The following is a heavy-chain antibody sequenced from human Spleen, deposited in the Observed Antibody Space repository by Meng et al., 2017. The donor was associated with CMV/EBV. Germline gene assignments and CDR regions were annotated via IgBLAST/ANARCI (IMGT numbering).Heavy chain of an antibody. V-gene: IGHV3-43D*03. Sequence: GESLKISCAASGFTFNDYAMHWVRQAPGKGLDWVSLITWEGGSTYYADSVKGRFTISRDNSKNSLYLQMNSLRAEDTAFYYCAKASELNSGAADYWGQGTLVTVSS. D-gene: IGHD3-10*01. CDR3: AKASELNSGAADY. CDR1: GFTFNDYA. CDR2: ITWEGGST. J-gene: IGHJ4*02.